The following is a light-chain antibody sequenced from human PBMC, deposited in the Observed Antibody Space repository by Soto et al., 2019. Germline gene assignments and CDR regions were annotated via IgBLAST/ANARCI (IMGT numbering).Light chain of an antibody. CDR1: QSIRGY. CDR3: QQSYSTPRT. CDR2: AAS. V-gene: IGKV1-39*01. Sequence: DVQMTQSPPSLSASVGDRVTITCRTSQSIRGYLNWYQHKPGKAPKLLIYAASSLQSGVPSRFSGSGSGTDFTLTISSLQPEDFATYYCQQSYSTPRTFGKGTKVDIK. J-gene: IGKJ1*01.